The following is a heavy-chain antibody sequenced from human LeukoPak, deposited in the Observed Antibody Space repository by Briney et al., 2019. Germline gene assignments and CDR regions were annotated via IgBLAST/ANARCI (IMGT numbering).Heavy chain of an antibody. CDR3: AKTTTGYSSGRFPGWPVDY. J-gene: IGHJ4*02. D-gene: IGHD6-19*01. CDR1: GFTFSSYA. V-gene: IGHV3-23*01. Sequence: HPGGSLRLSCAASGFTFSSYAMYWVRQAPGKGLEWVSGIFGSGGSTHYADSVKGRFTISRDNSKNTVYLQMNSLRAEDTAVYYCAKTTTGYSSGRFPGWPVDYWGQGTQVTVSS. CDR2: IFGSGGST.